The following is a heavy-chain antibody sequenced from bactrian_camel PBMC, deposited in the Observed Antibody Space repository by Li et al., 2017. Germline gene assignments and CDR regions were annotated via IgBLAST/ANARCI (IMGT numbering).Heavy chain of an antibody. V-gene: IGHV3S53*01. CDR2: IDSDENT. CDR1: GDTASTYC. Sequence: HVQLVESGGGSVQAGGSLRLSCVVSGDTASTYCMGWFRQRPGGIHEGIAAIDSDENTNYVDSLKGRFAISKDYAKNSVYLQMNNLKPEDTAMYYCATAPRYCSIASISFWREWGQGTQVTVS. D-gene: IGHD1*01. CDR3: ATAPRYCSIASISFWRE. J-gene: IGHJ4*01.